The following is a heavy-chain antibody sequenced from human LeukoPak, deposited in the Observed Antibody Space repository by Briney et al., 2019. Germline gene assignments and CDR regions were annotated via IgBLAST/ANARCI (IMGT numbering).Heavy chain of an antibody. CDR2: IYYSGST. Sequence: PSETLSLTCTVSGGSINSYYWSWIRQPPGKGLEWIGYIYYSGSTNYNPSLKSRVTMSVDTSKNQFSLKLSSVTAADTAVYYCARDCLVVVPAAILNWFDPWGQGTLVTVSS. CDR3: ARDCLVVVPAAILNWFDP. J-gene: IGHJ5*02. V-gene: IGHV4-59*12. CDR1: GGSINSYY. D-gene: IGHD2-2*01.